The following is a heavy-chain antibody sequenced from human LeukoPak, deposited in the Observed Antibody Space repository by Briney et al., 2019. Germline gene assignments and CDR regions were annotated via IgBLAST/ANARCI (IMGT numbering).Heavy chain of an antibody. V-gene: IGHV3-7*05. CDR3: AYRNNFEY. CDR2: IKADGSEK. J-gene: IGHJ4*02. CDR1: GFSFSGHW. D-gene: IGHD1-26*01. Sequence: PGGSLRLSCAASGFSFSGHWMNWVRQPPGKGLEWVANIKADGSEKYYVDSVKGRFTISRDDAKRTVDLQMDNLRAKDTAIYYCAYRNNFEYWGQGALATVSS.